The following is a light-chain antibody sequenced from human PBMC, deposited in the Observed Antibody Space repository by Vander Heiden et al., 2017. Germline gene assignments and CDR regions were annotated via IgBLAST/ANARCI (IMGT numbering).Light chain of an antibody. J-gene: IGLJ3*02. CDR3: ATWDDSLNGPV. Sequence: QSVLTQSPSASGTPGQRATISCSASSSNIGSNTVNWYQRFPGAAPKLLIYSDSQRPSGVPDRFSGSRSGTSASLAISGLQSEDEGDYYCATWDDSLNGPVFGGGTKLTVL. CDR2: SDS. CDR1: SSNIGSNT. V-gene: IGLV1-44*01.